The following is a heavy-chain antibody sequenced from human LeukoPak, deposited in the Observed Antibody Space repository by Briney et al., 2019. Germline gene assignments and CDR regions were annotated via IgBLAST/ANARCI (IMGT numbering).Heavy chain of an antibody. J-gene: IGHJ4*02. CDR2: IYYSGST. CDR1: GGSISSGDYY. CDR3: ARQTIAVAGTLDY. Sequence: PSETLSLTCTVSGGSISSGDYYWSWIRQPPGKGLEWIGYIYYSGSTYYNPSLKSRVTISVDTSKNQFSLKLSSVTAADTAVYYCARQTIAVAGTLDYWGQGTLVTVSS. V-gene: IGHV4-30-4*01. D-gene: IGHD6-19*01.